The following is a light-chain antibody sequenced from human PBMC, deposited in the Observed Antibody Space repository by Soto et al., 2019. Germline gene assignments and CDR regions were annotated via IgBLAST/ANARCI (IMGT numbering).Light chain of an antibody. CDR3: QKYDRAPFT. V-gene: IGKV1-27*01. J-gene: IGKJ3*01. CDR1: QGISNF. Sequence: DIQMTQSPSSLSASVGDRVTITCRASQGISNFLVWYQQKPGKVPRVLIYAASTLQSGVPSRFSGSGSGTEFTLTISSLQPEDVATYYCQKYDRAPFTFGPGTKVDIK. CDR2: AAS.